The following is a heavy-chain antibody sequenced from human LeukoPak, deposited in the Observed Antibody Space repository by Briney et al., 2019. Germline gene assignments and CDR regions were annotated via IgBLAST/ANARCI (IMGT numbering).Heavy chain of an antibody. CDR2: FTPNSGGT. CDR3: ARGRMSTILFDS. Sequence: ASVKVSCKASGYTFTGYYIHWVRQAPGQGLEWMGWFTPNSGGTNYAQKFQGRVTMTRDTSISTAYMELSRLRPNDTAVYYCARGRMSTILFDSWGQGTLVTVSS. V-gene: IGHV1-2*02. D-gene: IGHD5-24*01. CDR1: GYTFTGYY. J-gene: IGHJ4*02.